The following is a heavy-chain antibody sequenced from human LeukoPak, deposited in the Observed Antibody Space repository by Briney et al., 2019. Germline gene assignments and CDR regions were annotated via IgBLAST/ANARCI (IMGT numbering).Heavy chain of an antibody. CDR3: AREILGGFNPGAY. D-gene: IGHD1-14*01. J-gene: IGHJ4*02. CDR2: IHRSGSP. CDR1: LDSTTSNF. Sequence: PSETLSLTCTVSLDSTTSNFWSWVRQPPGKGLEWIGEIHRSGSPNYNPSLQSRVTISINRSRNQIVLELSSVTAADTAVYYCAREILGGFNPGAYWGQGTLVTVSS. V-gene: IGHV4-4*02.